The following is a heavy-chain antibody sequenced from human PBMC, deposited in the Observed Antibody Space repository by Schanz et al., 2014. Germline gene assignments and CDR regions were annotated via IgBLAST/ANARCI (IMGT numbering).Heavy chain of an antibody. Sequence: QVQLQESGPGLVKPSQTLSLTCSVSGGSISSGSYYWNWIRQPAGKGLEWIGRVYTSGSTNYNPSLKSRAHIPLDPSKTQCPLKLRSVPAADTAVYYCARGGARRFPVVPDAIQGLRGHYYYYYLDVWGKGTTVTASS. CDR2: VYTSGST. D-gene: IGHD2-2*02. V-gene: IGHV4-61*02. CDR3: ARGGARRFPVVPDAIQGLRGHYYYYYLDV. CDR1: GGSISSGSYY. J-gene: IGHJ6*03.